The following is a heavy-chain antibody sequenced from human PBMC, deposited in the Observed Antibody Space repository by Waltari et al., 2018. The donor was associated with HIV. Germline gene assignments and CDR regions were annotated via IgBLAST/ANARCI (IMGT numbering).Heavy chain of an antibody. J-gene: IGHJ6*02. D-gene: IGHD6-19*01. V-gene: IGHV3-9*01. CDR3: ATDKGSVTGTLYAMDV. Sequence: EVQVVESGRNLVQPGRSLRLSCAASGFTFDDHAMHWVRPAPGKGLEWVSGIDTNGGVIGYADSVKGRFTISRDNARNSMYLQMNSLKPEDTALYYCATDKGSVTGTLYAMDVWGQGTTVTVSS. CDR1: GFTFDDHA. CDR2: IDTNGGVI.